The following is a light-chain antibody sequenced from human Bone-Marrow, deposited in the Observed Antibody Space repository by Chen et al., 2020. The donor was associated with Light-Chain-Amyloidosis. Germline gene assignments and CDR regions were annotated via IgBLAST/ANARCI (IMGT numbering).Light chain of an antibody. J-gene: IGLJ1*01. V-gene: IGLV2-14*03. CDR2: DVS. CDR3: SSYTASSFYV. CDR1: STDVGGYNY. Sequence: QSALTQPASVSGSPVQTITISCTGTSTDVGGYNYVSWYQQHPGKAPKLMIYDVSTRPSGVSSRFSGSKSGNTASLTISGLQAEDEADYYCSSYTASSFYVFGTATTVTVL.